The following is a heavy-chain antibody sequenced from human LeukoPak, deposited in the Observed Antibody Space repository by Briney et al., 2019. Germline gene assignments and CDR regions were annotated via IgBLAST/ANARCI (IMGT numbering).Heavy chain of an antibody. CDR2: INHSGST. CDR1: GGSISSGGYY. V-gene: IGHV4-39*07. Sequence: SETLSLTCTVSGGSISSGGYYWSWIRQPPGKGLEWIGEINHSGSTNYNPSLKSRVTISVDTSKNQFSLKLSSVTAADTAVYYCAGNSGSFTDDYWGQGTLVTVSS. D-gene: IGHD1-26*01. J-gene: IGHJ4*02. CDR3: AGNSGSFTDDY.